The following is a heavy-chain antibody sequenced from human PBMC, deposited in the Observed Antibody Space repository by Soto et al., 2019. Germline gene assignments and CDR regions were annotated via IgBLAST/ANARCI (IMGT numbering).Heavy chain of an antibody. CDR3: ARDSPEAGYYYYGMDV. CDR2: ISAYNGNT. J-gene: IGHJ6*02. D-gene: IGHD6-13*01. V-gene: IGHV1-18*01. Sequence: ASVKVSCKASGYTFTSYGISWVRQAPGQGLEWMGWISAYNGNTNYAQKLQGRVTMTTDTSTSTAYMELSSLRSEDTAVYYCARDSPEAGYYYYGMDVWGQGTTVTVSS. CDR1: GYTFTSYG.